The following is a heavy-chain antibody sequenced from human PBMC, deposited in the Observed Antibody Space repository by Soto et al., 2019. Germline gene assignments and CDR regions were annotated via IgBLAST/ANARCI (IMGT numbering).Heavy chain of an antibody. CDR1: GFTFSSYA. Sequence: PGGSLRLSCAASGFTFSSYAMSWDRQAPGKGLEWVSAISGSGGSTYYADSVKGRFTISRDNSKNTLYLQMNSLRAEDTAVYYCAKQISRQRPSFYYGSGSSTDYWGQGTLVTVSS. V-gene: IGHV3-23*01. J-gene: IGHJ4*02. CDR3: AKQISRQRPSFYYGSGSSTDY. D-gene: IGHD3-10*01. CDR2: ISGSGGST.